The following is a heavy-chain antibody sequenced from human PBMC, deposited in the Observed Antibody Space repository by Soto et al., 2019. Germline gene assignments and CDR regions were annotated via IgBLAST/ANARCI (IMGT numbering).Heavy chain of an antibody. Sequence: GGSLRLSCAAYGFSVSTNYMTWVRQAPGKGLEWVSVIYSGGSTYYADSVKGRFTISRDNSKNTLHLQMNSLRAEDTAVYYCARGSGSRYYFDFWGRGTLVTVSS. J-gene: IGHJ4*02. CDR2: IYSGGST. CDR1: GFSVSTNY. V-gene: IGHV3-53*01. CDR3: ARGSGSRYYFDF. D-gene: IGHD1-26*01.